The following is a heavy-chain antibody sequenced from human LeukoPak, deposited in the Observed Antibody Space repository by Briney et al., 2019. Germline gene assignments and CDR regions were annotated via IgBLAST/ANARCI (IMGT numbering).Heavy chain of an antibody. D-gene: IGHD3-3*01. Sequence: GGSLRLSCAASGFTFSSYSMNWVRQAPGKGLEWVSSISSSSSYIYYADSVKGRFTISRDNAKNSLYLQMNSLRAEDTAVYYCARTPYYDFWSGYYTLEGFWLFDYWGQGTLVTVSS. CDR1: GFTFSSYS. CDR2: ISSSSSYI. CDR3: ARTPYYDFWSGYYTLEGFWLFDY. V-gene: IGHV3-21*01. J-gene: IGHJ4*02.